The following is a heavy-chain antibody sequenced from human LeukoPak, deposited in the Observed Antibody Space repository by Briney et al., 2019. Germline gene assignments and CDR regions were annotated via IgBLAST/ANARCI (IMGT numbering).Heavy chain of an antibody. D-gene: IGHD3-10*01. Sequence: SETLSLTCAVYGGSFSDWTWIRQSPWKGPEWIGEVNHRRSTSYNPSLKSRVTISVDTSKNQFSLKMSSVTAADTAFYYCARGRNNQITMIRGPNHYFGLDVWGQGTTVTVSS. CDR2: VNHRRST. J-gene: IGHJ6*02. CDR3: ARGRNNQITMIRGPNHYFGLDV. V-gene: IGHV4-34*01. CDR1: GGSFSD.